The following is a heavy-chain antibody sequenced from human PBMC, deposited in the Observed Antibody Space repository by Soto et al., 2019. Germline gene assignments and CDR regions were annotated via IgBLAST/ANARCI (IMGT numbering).Heavy chain of an antibody. CDR3: ARGITFFCVVSADYGMDT. V-gene: IGHV1-18*01. Sequence: EASVKVSCKASGYTFTSYGISWVRQAPGQGLEWMGWTSAYHGNTNYAQTLQGRATMTTDTSTSTAYMELRSLRSDDTAVYYCARGITFFCVVSADYGMDTCGQENTLTIYS. CDR2: TSAYHGNT. D-gene: IGHD3-3*01. CDR1: GYTFTSYG. J-gene: IGHJ6*02.